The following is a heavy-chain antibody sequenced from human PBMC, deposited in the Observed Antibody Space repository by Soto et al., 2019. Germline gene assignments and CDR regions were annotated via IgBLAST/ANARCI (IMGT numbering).Heavy chain of an antibody. D-gene: IGHD6-19*01. CDR2: IYYSGST. CDR3: ARGGWSLDY. Sequence: SETLSLTCTVSGGSMSGSYWSWMRQPPGKGLEWIGYIYYSGSTNYNPSLKSRITISVDTSKNQFSLNLSSVTAADTAVYYCARGGWSLDYWGRGTLVTVS. V-gene: IGHV4-59*01. J-gene: IGHJ4*02. CDR1: GGSMSGSY.